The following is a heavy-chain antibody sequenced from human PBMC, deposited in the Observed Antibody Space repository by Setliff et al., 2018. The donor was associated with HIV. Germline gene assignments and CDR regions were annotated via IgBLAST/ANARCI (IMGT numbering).Heavy chain of an antibody. V-gene: IGHV3-11*06. CDR1: GFTFTNYY. Sequence: PGGSLRLSCAASGFTFTNYYMSWIRQAPGKGLELLSYISVSGTDIKYAESVQGRFTVSRDNSKNSLYLQMNSLRVEDTAVYYCARDYLYYNMYNGSPVYGMDVWGQGTTVTVSS. D-gene: IGHD3-10*01. CDR3: ARDYLYYNMYNGSPVYGMDV. J-gene: IGHJ6*02. CDR2: ISVSGTDI.